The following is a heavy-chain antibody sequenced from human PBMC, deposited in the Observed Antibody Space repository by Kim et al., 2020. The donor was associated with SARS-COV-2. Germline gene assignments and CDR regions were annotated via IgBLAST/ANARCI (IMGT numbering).Heavy chain of an antibody. V-gene: IGHV3-9*01. D-gene: IGHD3-10*01. CDR1: GFTFDDYA. J-gene: IGHJ6*02. CDR2: ISWNSGSI. Sequence: GGSLRLSCAASGFTFDDYAMNWVRQAPGKGLEWVSGISWNSGSIGYADSVKGRFTISRDNAKNSLYLQMNRLRAEDTALYYCAKDTYGSGNFYYGLDVWGQGTTVTVAS. CDR3: AKDTYGSGNFYYGLDV.